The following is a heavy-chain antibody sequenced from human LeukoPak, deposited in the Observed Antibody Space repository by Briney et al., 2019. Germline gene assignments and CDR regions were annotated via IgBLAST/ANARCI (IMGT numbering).Heavy chain of an antibody. V-gene: IGHV4-4*07. Sequence: PSETLSLTCTVSGGSISSYYWSWIRQPAGKGLEWIGRIYTSGSTNYNPSLKSRVTMSVDTSKNQFSLKLSSVTAADTAVYYCAGNVLGYFDWSYYFDYWGQGTLVTVSS. CDR1: GGSISSYY. CDR2: IYTSGST. D-gene: IGHD3-9*01. J-gene: IGHJ4*02. CDR3: AGNVLGYFDWSYYFDY.